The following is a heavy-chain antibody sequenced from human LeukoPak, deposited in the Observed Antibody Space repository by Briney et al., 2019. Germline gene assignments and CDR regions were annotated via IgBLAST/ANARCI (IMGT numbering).Heavy chain of an antibody. D-gene: IGHD3-10*01. V-gene: IGHV3-23*01. J-gene: IGHJ4*02. Sequence: GGSLRLSCAASGFTFSSYAMSWVRQAPGKGLEWVSAISGSGGSTYYADSVKGRFTISRDNAKNSLYLQMNSLRAEDTAVYYCARAGSYGSGDYWGQGTLVTVSS. CDR1: GFTFSSYA. CDR2: ISGSGGST. CDR3: ARAGSYGSGDY.